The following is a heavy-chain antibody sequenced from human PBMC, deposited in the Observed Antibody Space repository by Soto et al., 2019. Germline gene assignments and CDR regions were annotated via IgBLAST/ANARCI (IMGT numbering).Heavy chain of an antibody. V-gene: IGHV3-30*18. CDR3: AKYRMGAGVRGYFDY. D-gene: IGHD3-10*01. Sequence: QVQLVESGGGVVQPGRSLRLSCAASGFTFSSYGMHWVRQAPGKGLEWVAVIIYDGSTKYYADSVKGRFTISRDNSKSTLYLQMNSLRAEDTAVYYCAKYRMGAGVRGYFDYWSQGTLVTVSS. CDR1: GFTFSSYG. J-gene: IGHJ4*02. CDR2: IIYDGSTK.